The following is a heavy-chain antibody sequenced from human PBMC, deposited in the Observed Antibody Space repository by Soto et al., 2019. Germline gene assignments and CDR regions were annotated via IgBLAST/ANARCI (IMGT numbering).Heavy chain of an antibody. Sequence: QVQLVQSGAEVKKPGSSVKVSCKASGGTFSSYTISWVRQAPGQGLEWMGRIIPILGIANYAQKFQGRVTSTADKSTRTAYMELSSLRSEDTAVYYCARLVTDAFDIWGQGTMVTVSS. V-gene: IGHV1-69*02. CDR3: ARLVTDAFDI. CDR2: IIPILGIA. D-gene: IGHD3-9*01. J-gene: IGHJ3*02. CDR1: GGTFSSYT.